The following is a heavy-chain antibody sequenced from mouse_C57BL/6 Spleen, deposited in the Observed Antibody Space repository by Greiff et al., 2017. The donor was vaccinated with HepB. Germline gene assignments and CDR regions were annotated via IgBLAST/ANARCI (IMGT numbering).Heavy chain of an antibody. V-gene: IGHV3-8*01. J-gene: IGHJ4*01. CDR3: ERYYGSSYPYAMDY. Sequence: EVKLQESGPGLAKPSQTLSLTCSVTAYSITSDYWNWIRKFPGNKLEYMGYISYSGSTYYNPSLKSRISITRDTSKNQYYLQLKSVTTEDTATYYCERYYGSSYPYAMDYWGQGTSVTVSS. D-gene: IGHD1-1*01. CDR2: ISYSGST. CDR1: AYSITSDY.